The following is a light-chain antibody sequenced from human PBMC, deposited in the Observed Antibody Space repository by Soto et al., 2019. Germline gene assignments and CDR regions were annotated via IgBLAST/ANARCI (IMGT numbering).Light chain of an antibody. CDR1: QSIRSY. J-gene: IGKJ2*01. V-gene: IGKV1-39*01. Sequence: DIQMTQSPSSLSASVGDRVTITCRASQSIRSYLNWYQQKPGKAPKLLIYAASSLQSGVPSRFSGSGSGTDFTLTISSLQPEDFATYYWQQSYSTPDTFGQGTKLEIK. CDR3: QQSYSTPDT. CDR2: AAS.